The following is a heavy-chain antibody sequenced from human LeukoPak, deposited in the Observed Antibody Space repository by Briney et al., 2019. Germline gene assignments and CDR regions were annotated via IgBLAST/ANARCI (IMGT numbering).Heavy chain of an antibody. Sequence: GGSLRLSCAASGFTFSSYWMTWVRQAPGKGLEWVANIREDGSEKYYVDSVKGRFTISRDNAKNSLYLQMNSLRAEDTAVYYCAREDCSSTSCSEGGDWFDPWGQGTLVTVSS. CDR1: GFTFSSYW. D-gene: IGHD2-2*01. CDR2: IREDGSEK. V-gene: IGHV3-7*01. J-gene: IGHJ5*02. CDR3: AREDCSSTSCSEGGDWFDP.